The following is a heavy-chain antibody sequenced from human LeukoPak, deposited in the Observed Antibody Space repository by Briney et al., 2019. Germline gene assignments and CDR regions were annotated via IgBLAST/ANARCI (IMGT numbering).Heavy chain of an antibody. CDR1: GFTFSSYA. V-gene: IGHV3-23*01. D-gene: IGHD6-13*01. J-gene: IGHJ4*02. CDR3: ASLGRRAAAGTATDFDY. CDR2: ISGSGGST. Sequence: PGGSLRLSCAASGFTFSSYAMSWVRQAPGKGLEWVSAISGSGGSTYYADSVKGRFTISRDNSKNTLYLQMNSLRAEDTAVYYCASLGRRAAAGTATDFDYWGQGTLVTVSS.